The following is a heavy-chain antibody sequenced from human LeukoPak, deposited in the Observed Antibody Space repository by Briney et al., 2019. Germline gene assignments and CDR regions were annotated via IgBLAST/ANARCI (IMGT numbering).Heavy chain of an antibody. Sequence: GGSLRLSCAASGFTFSTYTMSWVRQAPGKGLEWVSSIGSTSSDRYYADSVKGRFTISRDNAENSLYLQMNSLRADDTAMYCWVNGDYREYWGQGTRVTVSS. CDR1: GFTFSTYT. CDR3: VNGDYREY. CDR2: IGSTSSDR. V-gene: IGHV3-21*01. J-gene: IGHJ4*02. D-gene: IGHD4-17*01.